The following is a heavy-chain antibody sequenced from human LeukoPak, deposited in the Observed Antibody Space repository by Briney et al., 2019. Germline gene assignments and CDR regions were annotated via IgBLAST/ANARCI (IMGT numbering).Heavy chain of an antibody. CDR3: ARDKGRYYYDSSGYYYRTDAFDI. D-gene: IGHD3-22*01. J-gene: IGHJ3*02. Sequence: GASVKVSCKASGYTFTSYYMHWVRQAPGQGLEWMGIINPSGGSTSYAQKFQGRVTMTRDTSTSTVYMELSSLRSEDTAVYYCARDKGRYYYDSSGYYYRTDAFDIWGQGTMVTVSS. V-gene: IGHV1-46*01. CDR2: INPSGGST. CDR1: GYTFTSYY.